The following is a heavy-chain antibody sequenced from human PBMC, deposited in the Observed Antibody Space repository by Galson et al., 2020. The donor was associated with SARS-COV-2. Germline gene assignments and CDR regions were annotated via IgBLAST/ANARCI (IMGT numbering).Heavy chain of an antibody. Sequence: GESLKISCKASGYSFTDYHMQWVRQAPGQGLEWVGRINPKTGAADYAQKFQDRVMLTRDTSISTAYMELSRLKSDDTAVYYCVQGHNAYDRDLWGRGTLVTVSS. CDR2: INPKTGAA. V-gene: IGHV1-2*06. J-gene: IGHJ2*01. CDR3: VQGHNAYDRDL. D-gene: IGHD5-12*01. CDR1: GYSFTDYH.